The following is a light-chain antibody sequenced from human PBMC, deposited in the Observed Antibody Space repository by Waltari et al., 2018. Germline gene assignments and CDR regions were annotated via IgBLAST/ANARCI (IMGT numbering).Light chain of an antibody. CDR2: DVS. J-gene: IGLJ3*02. CDR1: TSDLGGYNY. CDR3: CSFTSSSTWV. V-gene: IGLV2-14*03. Sequence: QFALTQPASVSGSPGQSITISCTGTTSDLGGYNYVPWYQQHPGKAPKLIIFDVSSRPSGVSNRFSGSKSANTASLIISGLQAEDEADYYCCSFTSSSTWVFGGGTKLTVL.